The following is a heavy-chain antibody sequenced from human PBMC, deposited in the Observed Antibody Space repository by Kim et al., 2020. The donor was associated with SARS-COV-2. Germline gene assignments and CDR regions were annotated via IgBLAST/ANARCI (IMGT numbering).Heavy chain of an antibody. CDR1: GGSFSGYY. J-gene: IGHJ4*02. CDR2: INHSGST. D-gene: IGHD3-10*01. V-gene: IGHV4-34*01. Sequence: SETLSLTCAVYGGSFSGYYWSWIRQPPGKGLEWIGEINHSGSTNYNPSLKSRVTISVDTSKNQFSLKLSSVTAADTAVYYCAREDRSGSPGFFGYWGQGTLVTVPS. CDR3: AREDRSGSPGFFGY.